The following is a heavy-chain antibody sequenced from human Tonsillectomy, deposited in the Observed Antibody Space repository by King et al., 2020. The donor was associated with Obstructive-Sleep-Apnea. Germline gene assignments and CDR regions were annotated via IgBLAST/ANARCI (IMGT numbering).Heavy chain of an antibody. J-gene: IGHJ4*02. V-gene: IGHV3-23*04. Sequence: VQLVEAGGGLVQPGGSRRLSCAASGFTFSSYAMNLVRQGPGKGLEWVSAISGCGGRTYYADSVKGRFTISRDNSKNTLYLQMNSLRAEDTALYYCAKDRTGSSHWGQGTLVTVSS. D-gene: IGHD2-15*01. CDR1: GFTFSSYA. CDR2: ISGCGGRT. CDR3: AKDRTGSSH.